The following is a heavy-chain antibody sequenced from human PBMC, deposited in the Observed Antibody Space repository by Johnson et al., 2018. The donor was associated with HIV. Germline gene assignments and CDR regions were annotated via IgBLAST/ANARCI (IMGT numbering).Heavy chain of an antibody. D-gene: IGHD3-16*01. CDR3: ARGGGNDAFEI. V-gene: IGHV3-7*03. J-gene: IGHJ3*02. CDR1: GFTFSSYW. Sequence: VQLVESGGGLVQPGGSLRLSCAASGFTFSSYWMSWVRQAPGKGLEWVANIKEDGRERYYVDSVKGRFTISRDNSKNTLYLQMNSLRAEDTAVYYCARGGGNDAFEIWGQGTMVTVSS. CDR2: IKEDGRER.